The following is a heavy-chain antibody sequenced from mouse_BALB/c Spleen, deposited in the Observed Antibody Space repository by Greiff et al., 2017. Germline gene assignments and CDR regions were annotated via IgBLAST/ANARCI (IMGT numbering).Heavy chain of an antibody. V-gene: IGHV7-3*02. CDR1: GFTFTDYY. CDR3: ARDPDYGFDY. J-gene: IGHJ2*01. Sequence: EVKLVESGGGLVQPGGSLRLSCATSGFTFTDYYMSWVRQPPGKALEWLGFIRNKANGYTTEYSASVKGRFTISRDNSQSILYLQMNTLRAEDSATYYCARDPDYGFDYWGQGTTLTVAS. D-gene: IGHD1-1*01. CDR2: IRNKANGYTT.